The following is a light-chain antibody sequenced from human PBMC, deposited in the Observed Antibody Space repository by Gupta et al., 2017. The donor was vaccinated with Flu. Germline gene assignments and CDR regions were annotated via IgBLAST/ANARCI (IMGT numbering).Light chain of an antibody. CDR2: NGS. J-gene: IGKJ4*01. CDR1: QNVGNNY. CDR3: HQYAYSPLT. V-gene: IGKV3-20*01. Sequence: EIVLTHSPGTVSLSPGERATLSCRASQNVGNNYLGWYQQKVGQAPRLLIYNGSNRAAGISNRFSGSGSGTDFTLTISGLEPQDSAVYYCHQYAYSPLTFGGGTKVEIK.